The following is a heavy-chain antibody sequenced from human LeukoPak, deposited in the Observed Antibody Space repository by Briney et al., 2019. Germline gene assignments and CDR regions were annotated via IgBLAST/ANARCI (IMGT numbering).Heavy chain of an antibody. CDR2: ISKSAST. CDR3: ARGPQQPGYCSNGICYHAEYFQH. J-gene: IGHJ1*01. CDR1: GGSISSSSYY. V-gene: IGHV4-39*07. Sequence: SETLSLTCTVSGGSISSSSYYWGWIRQPPGKGLEWIGSISKSASTYYNPSLKSRLTISVDMSKNQFSLKLSSVTAADTAVYYCARGPQQPGYCSNGICYHAEYFQHWGQGTLVTVSS. D-gene: IGHD2-8*01.